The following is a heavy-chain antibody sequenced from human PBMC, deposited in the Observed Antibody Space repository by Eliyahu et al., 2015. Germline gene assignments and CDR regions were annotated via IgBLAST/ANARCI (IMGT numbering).Heavy chain of an antibody. Sequence: EVQLVESGGGLVQPGGSLXLXCAASGFTFSXYEMXWVRQAPGKGLEWVSYISSSGSTIYYADSVKGRFTISRDNAKNSLYLQMNSLRAEDTAVYYCARDRWTGANFDYWGQGTLITVSS. D-gene: IGHD3/OR15-3a*01. J-gene: IGHJ4*02. V-gene: IGHV3-48*03. CDR3: ARDRWTGANFDY. CDR1: GFTFSXYE. CDR2: ISSSGSTI.